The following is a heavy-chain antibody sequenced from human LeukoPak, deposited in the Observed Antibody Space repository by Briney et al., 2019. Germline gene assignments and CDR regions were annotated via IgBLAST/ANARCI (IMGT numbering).Heavy chain of an antibody. CDR1: GFTFISYN. V-gene: IGHV3-23*01. CDR3: CDGMDV. CDR2: INGTGSTT. J-gene: IGHJ6*02. Sequence: GGSLRLSCAASGFTFISYNMNWVRQAPGKGLEWVAAINGTGSTTYHADSVKGRFTISRDNSKNTLYLQMNSLRSEDTATYYCCDGMDVWGQGTTVAVSS.